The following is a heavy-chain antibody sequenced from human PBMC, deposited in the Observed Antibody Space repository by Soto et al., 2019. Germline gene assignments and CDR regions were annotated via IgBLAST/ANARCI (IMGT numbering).Heavy chain of an antibody. CDR2: ISYSGNT. V-gene: IGHV4-59*08. Sequence: QVQLQESGPGLVRPSETLSLTCTVSGGSISSYYWNWIRQPPGKGLEWIGHISYSGNTNYNSSLNGQVTMSVDTSQNQFSLRMRSVTAADTALYYCARLLLARGDFEYWGQGTLVTVSS. CDR1: GGSISSYY. J-gene: IGHJ4*02. D-gene: IGHD2-8*02. CDR3: ARLLLARGDFEY.